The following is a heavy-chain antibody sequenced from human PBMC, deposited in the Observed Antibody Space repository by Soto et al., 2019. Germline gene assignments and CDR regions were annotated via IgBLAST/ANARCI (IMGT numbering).Heavy chain of an antibody. J-gene: IGHJ6*02. D-gene: IGHD2-21*02. Sequence: SGPTLVNPTQTLTLTCTFSGFSLSTSGMCVSWIRQPPGKALEWLARIDWDDDKYYSTSLKTRLTISKDTSKNQVVLTMTNMDPVDTATYYCARIPSTYCVGDCYPSGYYYYGMDVWGQGTTVTVSS. CDR3: ARIPSTYCVGDCYPSGYYYYGMDV. CDR2: IDWDDDK. CDR1: GFSLSTSGMC. V-gene: IGHV2-70*11.